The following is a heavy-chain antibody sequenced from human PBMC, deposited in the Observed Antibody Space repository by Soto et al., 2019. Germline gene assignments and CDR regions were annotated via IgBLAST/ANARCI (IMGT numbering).Heavy chain of an antibody. Sequence: PSETLSLTCTVSGGSISSGDYYWSWIRQPPGKGLEWIGYIYYSGSTYYNPSLKSRVTISVDTSKNQFSLKLSSVTAADTAVYYCARVVHHYGDFNWFDTWGQGTLVTVSS. J-gene: IGHJ5*02. CDR3: ARVVHHYGDFNWFDT. CDR2: IYYSGST. CDR1: GGSISSGDYY. D-gene: IGHD4-17*01. V-gene: IGHV4-30-4*01.